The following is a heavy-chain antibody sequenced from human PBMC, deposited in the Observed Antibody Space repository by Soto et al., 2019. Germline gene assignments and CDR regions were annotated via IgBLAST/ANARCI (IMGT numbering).Heavy chain of an antibody. CDR2: INGGNGNT. D-gene: IGHD5-12*01. J-gene: IGHJ4*02. CDR3: APPRYSGYDWPTDY. CDR1: GYTFTSYA. Sequence: QVQLVQSGAEEKKPGASVKVSCKASGYTFTSYAMHWVRQAPGQRLEWMGWINGGNGNTKYSQKFQGRVTSTRDTSASTHYMELSSLRSADTALYYCAPPRYSGYDWPTDYWGQGTLVTVSS. V-gene: IGHV1-3*05.